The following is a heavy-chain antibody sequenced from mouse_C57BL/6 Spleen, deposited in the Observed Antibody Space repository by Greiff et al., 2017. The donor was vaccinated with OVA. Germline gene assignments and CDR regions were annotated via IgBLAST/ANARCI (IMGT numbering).Heavy chain of an antibody. CDR1: GYAFSSYW. CDR2: IYPGDGDT. CDR3: ARGYYDYDRAFAY. V-gene: IGHV1-80*01. D-gene: IGHD2-4*01. Sequence: VQRVESGAELVKPGASVKISCKASGYAFSSYWMNWVKQRPGKGLEWIGQIYPGDGDTNYNGKFKGKATLTADKSSSTAYMQLSSLTSEDSAVYFCARGYYDYDRAFAYWGQGTLVTVSA. J-gene: IGHJ3*01.